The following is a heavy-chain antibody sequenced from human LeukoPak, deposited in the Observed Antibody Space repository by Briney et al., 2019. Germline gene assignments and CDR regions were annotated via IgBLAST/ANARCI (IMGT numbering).Heavy chain of an antibody. CDR1: GFTFSSFA. V-gene: IGHV3-30*04. Sequence: GGSLRLSCAASGFTFSSFAMHWVRQAPGKGQEWIAVVSFDGSSGYYADSVKGRFTISRDNSKNTLYLQMNSLRAEDTAVYYCARDASSFTDFDYWGQGTLVTVSS. CDR2: VSFDGSSG. J-gene: IGHJ4*02. D-gene: IGHD6-19*01. CDR3: ARDASSFTDFDY.